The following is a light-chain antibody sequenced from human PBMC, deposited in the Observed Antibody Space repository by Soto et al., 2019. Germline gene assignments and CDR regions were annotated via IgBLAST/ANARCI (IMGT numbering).Light chain of an antibody. Sequence: QSALTQAASVSGSPGQSITISCTGTSSDVGAYDYVTWYQQHPGKAPKVMIYKVSNRPSGGSNRFSGSKSGNTASLTISGLQAEDEADYYCSSYTTGSLVVFGGGTKLTVL. J-gene: IGLJ2*01. CDR3: SSYTTGSLVV. CDR1: SSDVGAYDY. V-gene: IGLV2-14*01. CDR2: KVS.